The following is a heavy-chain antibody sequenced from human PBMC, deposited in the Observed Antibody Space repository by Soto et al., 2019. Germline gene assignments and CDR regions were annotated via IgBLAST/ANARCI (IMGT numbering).Heavy chain of an antibody. J-gene: IGHJ4*02. CDR2: MSIGYEKT. CDR1: GFTFTYYS. Sequence: EVQLLESGGGLVQPGGSLRLSCAASGFTFTYYSMAWVRQTPERGLEWISGMSIGYEKTFYADSVRGRFTVSRDSSRNTVDLQMNNLRADDTAIYYCVRWSGYGDLWGQGTRVTVSS. CDR3: VRWSGYGDL. D-gene: IGHD4-17*01. V-gene: IGHV3-23*01.